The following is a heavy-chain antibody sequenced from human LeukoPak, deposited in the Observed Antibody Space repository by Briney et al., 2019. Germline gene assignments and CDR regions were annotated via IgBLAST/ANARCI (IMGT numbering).Heavy chain of an antibody. Sequence: GGSLRLSCAASGFTFNNYAMTWVRQAPGKGLEWVSAISGSGGNTYYADSVKGRFTISRDNSKNTLYLQMNSLRAEDTAVYYCAKRRSAAADYSLDYWGQGTLVTVSS. CDR1: GFTFNNYA. V-gene: IGHV3-23*01. J-gene: IGHJ4*02. D-gene: IGHD2-2*01. CDR2: ISGSGGNT. CDR3: AKRRSAAADYSLDY.